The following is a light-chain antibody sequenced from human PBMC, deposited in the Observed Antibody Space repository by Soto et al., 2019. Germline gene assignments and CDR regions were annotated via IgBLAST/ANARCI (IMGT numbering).Light chain of an antibody. CDR3: QTLVTGFDG. CDR2: LNSDGSH. Sequence: QPVLTQSPSASASLGASVKLTCTLSSGHSSYAIAWHQQQPEKGPRYLMKLNSDGSHSKGDAIPDRFADCSSGAERYLTSASRQAVQGADYYWQTLVTGFDGLGTGTK. CDR1: SGHSSYA. J-gene: IGLJ1*01. V-gene: IGLV4-69*01.